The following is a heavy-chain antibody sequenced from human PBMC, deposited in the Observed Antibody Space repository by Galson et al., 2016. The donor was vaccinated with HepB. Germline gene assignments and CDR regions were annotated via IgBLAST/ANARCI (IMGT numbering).Heavy chain of an antibody. CDR2: ISGGSSYI. CDR3: ARDDYFRLGY. Sequence: SLRLSCAVSGITFRSYTMNWVRQAPGKGLEWVSSISGGSSYIYYADSVKGRFTISRDNAKNSLYLQMNSLRAEDTAVYHCARDDYFRLGYWGQGTLVTISS. CDR1: GITFRSYT. D-gene: IGHD3-16*01. J-gene: IGHJ4*02. V-gene: IGHV3-21*01.